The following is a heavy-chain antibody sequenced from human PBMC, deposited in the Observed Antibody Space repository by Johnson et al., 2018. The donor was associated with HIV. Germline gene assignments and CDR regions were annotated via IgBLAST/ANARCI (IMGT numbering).Heavy chain of an antibody. J-gene: IGHJ3*02. CDR3: ASGVTARAPLLI. Sequence: VHLVESGGGVVQPGRSLRLSCAASGFTFSQFAMHWVRQAPGKGLEYVSAISSNGGSTYYANSVKGRFTISRDNSKNTLYLQMNSLRAEDTAMYYCASGVTARAPLLIWGQGTMVTVSS. V-gene: IGHV3-64*01. CDR1: GFTFSQFA. D-gene: IGHD6-6*01. CDR2: ISSNGGST.